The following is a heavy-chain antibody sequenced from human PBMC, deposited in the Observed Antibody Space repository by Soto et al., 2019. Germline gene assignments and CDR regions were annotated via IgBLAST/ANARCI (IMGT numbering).Heavy chain of an antibody. D-gene: IGHD1-26*01. CDR3: VIVGATSFDY. J-gene: IGHJ4*02. V-gene: IGHV3-74*01. CDR1: GFTFSSYW. CDR2: INSDGSST. Sequence: EVQLVESGGGLVQPGGSLRLSCAASGFTFSSYWLHWVGQAPGKGLVWVSRINSDGSSTSYADSVKGRFTISRDNAKNTLYLQMNSLRAEDTAVYYCVIVGATSFDYWGQGTLVTVSS.